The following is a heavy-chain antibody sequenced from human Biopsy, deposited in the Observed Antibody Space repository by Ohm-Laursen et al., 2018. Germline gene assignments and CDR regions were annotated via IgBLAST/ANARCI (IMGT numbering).Heavy chain of an antibody. CDR2: IWYDGSNG. J-gene: IGHJ2*01. CDR1: RFIYNYG. CDR3: ARRAVAGTYNWYFDL. V-gene: IGHV3-33*01. Sequence: SLRLSFAASRFIYNYGMHWLRQAPGKGLKWVAVIWYDGSNGNYADSVKGRFTISRDNSKNTLYLQMNSLRAEDTAVYYSARRAVAGTYNWYFDLWGRGTLVTVSS. D-gene: IGHD6-19*01.